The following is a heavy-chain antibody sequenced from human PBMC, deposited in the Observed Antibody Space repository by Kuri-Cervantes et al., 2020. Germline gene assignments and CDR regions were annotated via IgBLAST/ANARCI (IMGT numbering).Heavy chain of an antibody. CDR3: AGDKPDDDYGTTFDY. J-gene: IGHJ4*02. CDR1: GYTFTSYY. D-gene: IGHD4/OR15-4a*01. CDR2: INPSGGST. V-gene: IGHV1-46*01. Sequence: ASVKVSCKASGYTFTSYYMHWVRQAPGQGLEWMGIINPSGGSTSYAQKFQGRVTMTRDTSTSTVYMELSSLRSEDTAVYYCAGDKPDDDYGTTFDYWGQGTLVTVSS.